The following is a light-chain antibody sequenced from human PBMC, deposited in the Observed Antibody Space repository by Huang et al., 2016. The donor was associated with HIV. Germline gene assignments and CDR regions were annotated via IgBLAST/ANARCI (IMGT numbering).Light chain of an antibody. CDR1: QSINNNY. CDR2: VAS. Sequence: EIVLTQSPGTLSLSPGEGATLSCRASQSINNNYLAWFQQKPGQPPRLLIYVASSRATGVPDRFTGSGSETDVNLTISRLETEDFAMYFCQHYGTSPQTFGQGTKLEIK. V-gene: IGKV3-20*01. CDR3: QHYGTSPQT. J-gene: IGKJ2*01.